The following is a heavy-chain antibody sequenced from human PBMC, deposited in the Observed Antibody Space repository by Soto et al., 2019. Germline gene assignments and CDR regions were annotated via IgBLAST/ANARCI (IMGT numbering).Heavy chain of an antibody. CDR1: GFTFSSYG. J-gene: IGHJ4*02. CDR2: IWYDGSNK. D-gene: IGHD6-6*01. CDR3: ARDLRNPSAYYFDY. Sequence: GGSLRLSCAASGFTFSSYGMHWVRQAPGKGLEWVAVIWYDGSNKYYADSVKGRCTISRDNSKNTLYLQMNSLRAEDTAVYYCARDLRNPSAYYFDYWGQGTLVTVSS. V-gene: IGHV3-33*08.